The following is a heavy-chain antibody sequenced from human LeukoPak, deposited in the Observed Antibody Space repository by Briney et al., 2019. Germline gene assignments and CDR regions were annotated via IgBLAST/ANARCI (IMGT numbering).Heavy chain of an antibody. CDR3: ARLLGMVTTFDY. CDR2: ISKDETTK. V-gene: IGHV3-7*01. Sequence: GGSLRVSCAGSGFSFSGYLLSWVRQAPGKGREWVATISKDETTKWYDDSVRGRFTISRDNAKNSLYLEMTSLRAEDTAVYYCARLLGMVTTFDYWGQGTLVTVSS. CDR1: GFSFSGYL. D-gene: IGHD4-23*01. J-gene: IGHJ4*02.